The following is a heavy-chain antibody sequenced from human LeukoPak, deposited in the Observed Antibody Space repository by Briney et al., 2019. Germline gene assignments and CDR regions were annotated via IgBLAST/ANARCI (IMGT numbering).Heavy chain of an antibody. J-gene: IGHJ6*03. CDR2: IIPILGIA. CDR3: ARMVSDAALGYYYYMDV. Sequence: SSVKVSCKASGGTFISYTISWVRQAPGQGLEWMGRIIPILGIANYAQKFQGRVTITADKSTSTAYMELSSLRSEDTAVYYCARMVSDAALGYYYYMDVWGKGTTVTVSS. D-gene: IGHD3-10*01. CDR1: GGTFISYT. V-gene: IGHV1-69*02.